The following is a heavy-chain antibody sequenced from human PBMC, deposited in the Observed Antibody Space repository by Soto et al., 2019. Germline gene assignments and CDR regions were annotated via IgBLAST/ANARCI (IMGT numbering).Heavy chain of an antibody. CDR3: ARDRKHEAYDYADRGAFDI. J-gene: IGHJ3*02. D-gene: IGHD4-17*01. Sequence: QVQLVQSGAEVKKPGASVKVSCKASGYAFTTYAITWVRQAPGQGLEWMGWISPYNANTKYAQRVLGRVTMTTDTSSSTAYMELRSLRSDDTTVYYCARDRKHEAYDYADRGAFDIWGQGTMVTVSS. V-gene: IGHV1-18*01. CDR2: ISPYNANT. CDR1: GYAFTTYA.